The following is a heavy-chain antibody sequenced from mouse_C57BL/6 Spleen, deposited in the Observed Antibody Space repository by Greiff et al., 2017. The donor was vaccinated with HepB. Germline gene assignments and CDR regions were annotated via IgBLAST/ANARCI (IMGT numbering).Heavy chain of an antibody. CDR1: GYTFTDYE. V-gene: IGHV1-15*01. D-gene: IGHD2-14*01. CDR3: TRSEGTHYFDY. Sequence: VQLQQSGAELVRPGASVTLSCKASGYTFTDYEMHWVKQTPVHGLEWIGAIDPETGGTAYNQKFKGKAILTADKSSSTAYMALRSLTSEDSAVYDCTRSEGTHYFDYWGQGTTLTVSS. CDR2: IDPETGGT. J-gene: IGHJ2*01.